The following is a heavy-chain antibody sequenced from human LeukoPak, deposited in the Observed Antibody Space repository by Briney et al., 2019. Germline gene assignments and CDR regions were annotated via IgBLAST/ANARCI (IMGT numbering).Heavy chain of an antibody. CDR2: INTSGGST. CDR3: AIMHPYYDGNGYWVQ. D-gene: IGHD3-22*01. Sequence: GESLRLSCAASGFAFSSYAMSWVRQAPGKGLEWVSGINTSGGSTAYADSVKGRFTISRDNPRNTLYMQMNSLRAEDTALYYCAIMHPYYDGNGYWVQWGQGTLVTVSS. V-gene: IGHV3-23*01. J-gene: IGHJ4*02. CDR1: GFAFSSYA.